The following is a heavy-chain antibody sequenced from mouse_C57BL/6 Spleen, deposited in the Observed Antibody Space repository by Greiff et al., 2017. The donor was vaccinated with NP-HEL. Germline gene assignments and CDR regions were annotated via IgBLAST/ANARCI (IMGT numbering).Heavy chain of an antibody. D-gene: IGHD1-1*01. J-gene: IGHJ4*01. V-gene: IGHV1-82*01. CDR3: AREGYYYGSSYVEYAMDY. CDR1: GYAFSSSW. Sequence: VQLQQSGPELVKPGASVKISCKASGYAFSSSWMNWVKQRPGKGLEWIGRIYPGDGDTNYNGKFKGKATLTADKSSSTAYMQLSSLTSEDSAVYFCAREGYYYGSSYVEYAMDYWGQGTSVTVSS. CDR2: IYPGDGDT.